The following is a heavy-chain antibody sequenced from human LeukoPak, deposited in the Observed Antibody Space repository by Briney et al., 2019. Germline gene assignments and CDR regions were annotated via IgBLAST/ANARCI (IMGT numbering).Heavy chain of an antibody. Sequence: GGSLRLSCAASGFTFSSYAMSWVRQAPGKGLEWVSAISGSGGSTYYADSVKGRFTISRDNSKNTLYLQMNSLRAEDTAVYYCATTIAAAGNEFDYWGQGTLVTVSS. J-gene: IGHJ4*02. CDR3: ATTIAAAGNEFDY. D-gene: IGHD6-13*01. CDR2: ISGSGGST. V-gene: IGHV3-23*01. CDR1: GFTFSSYA.